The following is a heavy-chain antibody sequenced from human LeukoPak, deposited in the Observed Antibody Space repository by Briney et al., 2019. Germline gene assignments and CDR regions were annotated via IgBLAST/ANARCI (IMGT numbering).Heavy chain of an antibody. CDR1: GGTFISYA. V-gene: IGHV1-69*04. CDR3: ARHGYSGYDSPRPFDY. D-gene: IGHD5-12*01. CDR2: IIPIFGIA. J-gene: IGHJ4*02. Sequence: ASVKVSCKASGGTFISYAISWVRQAPGQGLEWMGRIIPIFGIANYAQKFQGRVTITADKSTSTAYMELSSLRSEDTAVYYCARHGYSGYDSPRPFDYWGQGTLVTVSS.